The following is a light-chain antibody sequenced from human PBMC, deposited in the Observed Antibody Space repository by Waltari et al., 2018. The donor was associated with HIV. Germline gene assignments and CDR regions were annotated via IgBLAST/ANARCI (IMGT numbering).Light chain of an antibody. CDR3: SSYTSSSVL. CDR1: SSDVGGYNY. V-gene: IGLV2-14*01. CDR2: EVS. Sequence: QSALTQPASVSGSPGQSITISCTGTSSDVGGYNYVSWYQQHPGKAPKLMIYEVSNRPSGVSNRFSGSKSGNTASLTISGLQAEGEADYYCSSYTSSSVLFGGGTKVTVL. J-gene: IGLJ2*01.